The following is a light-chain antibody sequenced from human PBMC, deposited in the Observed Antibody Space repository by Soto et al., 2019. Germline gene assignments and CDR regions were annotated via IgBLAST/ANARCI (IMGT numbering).Light chain of an antibody. CDR3: CSYAGYYTVL. CDR2: GVS. J-gene: IGLJ2*01. CDR1: TSEIGAYNY. Sequence: QSALTQPRSVSVAPGQSVTISCTGTTSEIGAYNYVAWYQQHPGKAPKLSIYGVSKRPSGVPERYSGSKSDSTASLTMSGLQDEDESDYYCCSYAGYYTVLFGGGTKLTV. V-gene: IGLV2-11*01.